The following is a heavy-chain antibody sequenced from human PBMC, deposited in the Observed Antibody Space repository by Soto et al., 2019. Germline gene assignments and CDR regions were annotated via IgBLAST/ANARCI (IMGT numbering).Heavy chain of an antibody. CDR1: GYSFTSYW. CDR3: GRRDGDYYGMDF. V-gene: IGHV5-10-1*01. Sequence: PGESLKISCKGSGYSFTSYWISWVLQMPGKGLEWMGRIDPSDSYTNYSPSFQGHVTISADKSISTAYVEWSSLKSSDTAMDYCGRRDGDYYGMDFWGQGTTVTVSS. J-gene: IGHJ6*02. CDR2: IDPSDSYT.